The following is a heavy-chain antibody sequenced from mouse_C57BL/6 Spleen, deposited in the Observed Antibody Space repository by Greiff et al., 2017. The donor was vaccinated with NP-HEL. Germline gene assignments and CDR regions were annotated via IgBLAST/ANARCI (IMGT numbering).Heavy chain of an antibody. CDR1: GFTFSSYG. D-gene: IGHD2-2*01. J-gene: IGHJ3*01. CDR3: AREGYDRTWFAY. CDR2: IISGGSYT. Sequence: EVQLVESGGDLVKPGGSLKLSCAASGFTFSSYGMSWVRQTPDKRLEWVATIISGGSYTSYPESGKGRFPISRDNAKNTRYLQMSSLKSEDTAMYYCAREGYDRTWFAYWGQGTLVTVSA. V-gene: IGHV5-6*01.